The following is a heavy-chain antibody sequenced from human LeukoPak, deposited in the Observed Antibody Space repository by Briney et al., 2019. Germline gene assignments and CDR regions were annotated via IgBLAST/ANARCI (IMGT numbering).Heavy chain of an antibody. Sequence: GGSLRLSCAASGFTFSSYAMSWVRQAPGKGLEWVSAISGSGGSTYYADSVKGRFTISRDNSKNTLYLQINSLRAKNTAVYSCAKDGTDCSSTSCYTWGYDYWGQGTLVTVSS. D-gene: IGHD2-2*02. J-gene: IGHJ4*02. CDR1: GFTFSSYA. V-gene: IGHV3-23*01. CDR3: AKDGTDCSSTSCYTWGYDY. CDR2: ISGSGGST.